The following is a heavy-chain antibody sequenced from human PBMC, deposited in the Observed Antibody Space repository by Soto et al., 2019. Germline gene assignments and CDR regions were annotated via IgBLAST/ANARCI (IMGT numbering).Heavy chain of an antibody. CDR2: IIPIFGTA. CDR1: GGTFSSYA. D-gene: IGHD6-13*01. V-gene: IGHV1-69*06. Sequence: SGKGCCKASGGTFSSYAISWVRQAPGQGLEWMGGIIPIFGTANYAQKFQGRVTITADKSTSTAYMELSSLRSEDTAVYYCARVGEQQLVGGTYYYYGMEVWGQGTTVTVS. CDR3: ARVGEQQLVGGTYYYYGMEV. J-gene: IGHJ6*02.